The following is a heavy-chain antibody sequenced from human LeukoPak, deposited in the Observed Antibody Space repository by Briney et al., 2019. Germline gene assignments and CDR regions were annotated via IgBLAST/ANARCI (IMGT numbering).Heavy chain of an antibody. CDR3: AKDARSSSWYPQFFDY. D-gene: IGHD6-13*01. CDR2: ISYDGSNK. J-gene: IGHJ4*02. Sequence: PGGSLRLSCAASGFTFSSYGMHWIRQAPGKGLEWVAVISYDGSNKYYADSVKGRFTISRDNSKNTLYLQMNSLRAEDTAVYYCAKDARSSSWYPQFFDYWGQGTLVTVSS. CDR1: GFTFSSYG. V-gene: IGHV3-30*18.